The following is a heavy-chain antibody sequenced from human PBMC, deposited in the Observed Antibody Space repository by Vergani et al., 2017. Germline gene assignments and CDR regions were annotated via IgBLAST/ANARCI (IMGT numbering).Heavy chain of an antibody. Sequence: EVQLVESGGGLVKPGGSLRLSCAASGFTFSNAWMSWVRQAPGKGLEWVGRIKGKSDGGTTDYAAPVKGRFTISRDDSKNTLYLQMNSLKTEDAAVYYCTTTDYIVVVPAAPWGQGTLVTVSS. CDR2: IKGKSDGGTT. CDR3: TTTDYIVVVPAAP. D-gene: IGHD2-2*01. V-gene: IGHV3-15*01. CDR1: GFTFSNAW. J-gene: IGHJ5*02.